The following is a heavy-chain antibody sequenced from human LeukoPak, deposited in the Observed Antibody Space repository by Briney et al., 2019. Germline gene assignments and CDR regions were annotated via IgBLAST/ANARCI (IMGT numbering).Heavy chain of an antibody. Sequence: GRSLRLSCAASGFTFSSYGMHWVRQAPGKGLEWVAVIWYDGSSKYYADSVKGRFTISRDNSKNTLYLQMNSLRAEDTAVYYCASGSSGYPPYWGQGTLVTVSS. CDR3: ASGSSGYPPY. D-gene: IGHD3-22*01. J-gene: IGHJ4*02. V-gene: IGHV3-33*01. CDR2: IWYDGSSK. CDR1: GFTFSSYG.